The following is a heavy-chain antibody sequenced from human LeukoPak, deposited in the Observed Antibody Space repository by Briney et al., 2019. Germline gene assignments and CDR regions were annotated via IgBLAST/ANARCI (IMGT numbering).Heavy chain of an antibody. J-gene: IGHJ4*02. V-gene: IGHV1-18*01. CDR2: ISAYNGNT. CDR3: ARDHRGDFWSGYRLDY. Sequence: ASVEVSCKASGYTFTSYGISWVRQAPGQGLEWMGWISAYNGNTNYAQKLQGRVTMTTDTSTSTAYMELRSLRSDDTAVYYCARDHRGDFWSGYRLDYWGQGTLVTVSS. D-gene: IGHD3-3*01. CDR1: GYTFTSYG.